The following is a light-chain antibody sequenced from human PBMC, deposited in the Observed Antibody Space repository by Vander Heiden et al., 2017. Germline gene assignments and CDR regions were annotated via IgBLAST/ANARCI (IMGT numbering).Light chain of an antibody. Sequence: AIRMTQSPSSFSASTGDRVTITCRASQGISSYLAWYQQKPGKALKLLIYAASTLQSGVPSRFSGSGSGTDFTLTISCLQSEDIATYYCQQYDSSPLTFGGGTKVEIK. J-gene: IGKJ4*01. CDR3: QQYDSSPLT. V-gene: IGKV1-8*01. CDR2: AAS. CDR1: QGISSY.